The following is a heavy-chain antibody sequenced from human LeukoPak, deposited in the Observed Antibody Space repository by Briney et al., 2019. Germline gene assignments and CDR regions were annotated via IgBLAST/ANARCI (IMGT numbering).Heavy chain of an antibody. V-gene: IGHV4-59*11. CDR2: SHSSGDT. D-gene: IGHD6-6*01. J-gene: IGHJ6*03. CDR1: SVSISSHD. CDR3: AKGEYSRTSYYPYYMDV. Sequence: SETLSLTCSVSSVSISSHDWSWVRQSPGKGLEWIGYSHSSGDTSYSPSLNSRVTISLDTSKNQFSLRLSSVTAADTAVYFCAKGEYSRTSYYPYYMDVWGKGTTVTVSS.